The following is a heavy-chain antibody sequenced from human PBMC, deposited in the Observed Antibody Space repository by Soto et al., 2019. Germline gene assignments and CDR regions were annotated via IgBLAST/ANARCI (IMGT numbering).Heavy chain of an antibody. CDR2: IYHSGTT. Sequence: TSETLSLTCAVSGASISNTDWWSWVRQPPGKGLEWIGEIYHSGTTNCDPSLKSRVTISLDKSKSLFSLTLTSLTAADTAVYYCAIPGPGDFDYWGQGTLVTVSS. J-gene: IGHJ4*02. CDR1: GASISNTDW. CDR3: AIPGPGDFDY. D-gene: IGHD2-21*01. V-gene: IGHV4-4*02.